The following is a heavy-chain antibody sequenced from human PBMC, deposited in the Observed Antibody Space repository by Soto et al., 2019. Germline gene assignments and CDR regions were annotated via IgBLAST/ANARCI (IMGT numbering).Heavy chain of an antibody. D-gene: IGHD3-22*01. V-gene: IGHV1-18*01. CDR2: ISAHNGDT. Sequence: ASVKVSCKASGYSFTSYGISWVRQAPGQGLEWMGWISAHNGDTNYAQKFQGRITMTTDTSTLYLQMNSLRAEDTAVYYCAKDREDERLNDYYDSSGYITDYWGQGTLVTVSS. CDR3: AKDREDERLNDYYDSSGYITDY. CDR1: GYSFTSYG. J-gene: IGHJ4*02.